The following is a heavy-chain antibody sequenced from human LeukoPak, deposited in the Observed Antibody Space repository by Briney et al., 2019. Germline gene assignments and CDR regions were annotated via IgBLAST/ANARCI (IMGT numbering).Heavy chain of an antibody. CDR1: GGTFSSYA. J-gene: IGHJ6*02. V-gene: IGHV1-69*13. D-gene: IGHD5-18*01. Sequence: SVKVSCKASGGTFSSYAISWVRQAPGQGLEWMGGIIPIFGTANYAQKFQGRVTITADESTSTAYMELSSLRSEDTAVYYCAREGTDTAMKEPSARYYYYGMDVWGQGTTVTVSS. CDR3: AREGTDTAMKEPSARYYYYGMDV. CDR2: IIPIFGTA.